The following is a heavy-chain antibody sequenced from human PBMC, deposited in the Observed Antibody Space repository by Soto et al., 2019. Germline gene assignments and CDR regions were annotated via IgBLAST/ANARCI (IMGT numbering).Heavy chain of an antibody. J-gene: IGHJ6*03. CDR3: ARHWASPSATIYYYYMDV. CDR2: IYPGDSDT. V-gene: IGHV5-51*01. CDR1: GYSFTSYW. D-gene: IGHD1-26*01. Sequence: EMQLVQSGAEVKKPGESLKISCKGSGYSFTSYWIGWVRQMPGKGLEWMGIIYPGDSDTRYSPSFQGQVTISADKSISTAYLQWSSLKASDTAMYYCARHWASPSATIYYYYMDVWGKGTTVTVSS.